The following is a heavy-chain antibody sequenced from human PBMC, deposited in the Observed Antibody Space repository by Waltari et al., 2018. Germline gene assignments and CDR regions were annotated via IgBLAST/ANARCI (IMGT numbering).Heavy chain of an antibody. J-gene: IGHJ5*02. Sequence: QVELQQWGAGLLRPSETLSLTCSVSGGAFDSYYWTWIRPAPGRGLEWLGEVNPTGSTNYNPSLKSRLSLSVETSRNQVSLKMTSVTGADTAVYFCARGHPRFVYEKSDYYAYWFDPWGQGTQVTVSS. CDR3: ARGHPRFVYEKSDYYAYWFDP. CDR2: VNPTGST. CDR1: GGAFDSYY. D-gene: IGHD3-3*01. V-gene: IGHV4-34*01.